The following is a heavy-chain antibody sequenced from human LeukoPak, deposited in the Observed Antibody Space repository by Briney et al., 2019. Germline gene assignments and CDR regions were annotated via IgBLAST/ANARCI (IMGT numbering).Heavy chain of an antibody. CDR3: ARGKNSPRITIFGVVIAGYDY. D-gene: IGHD3-3*01. V-gene: IGHV3-11*04. CDR1: GFTFSDYY. Sequence: GGSLRLSCAASGFTFSDYYMSWIRQAPGKGLEWVSYISSSGSTIYYADSVKGRFTISRDNAKNSLYLQMNSLRAEDTAVYYCARGKNSPRITIFGVVIAGYDYWGQGTLVTVSS. CDR2: ISSSGSTI. J-gene: IGHJ4*02.